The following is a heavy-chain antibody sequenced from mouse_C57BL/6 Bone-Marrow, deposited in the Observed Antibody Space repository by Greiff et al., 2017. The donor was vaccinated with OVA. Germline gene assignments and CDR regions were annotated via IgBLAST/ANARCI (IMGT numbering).Heavy chain of an antibody. J-gene: IGHJ2*01. CDR2: ISNLAYSI. V-gene: IGHV5-15*01. CDR1: GFTFSDYG. D-gene: IGHD1-1*01. CDR3: ARQSTVVDYFDY. Sequence: VQVVESGGGLVQPGGSLKLSCAASGFTFSDYGMAWVRQAPRKGPEWVAFISNLAYSIYYADTVTGRFTISRENAKNTLYLEMSSLRSEDTAMYYCARQSTVVDYFDYWGQGTTLTVSS.